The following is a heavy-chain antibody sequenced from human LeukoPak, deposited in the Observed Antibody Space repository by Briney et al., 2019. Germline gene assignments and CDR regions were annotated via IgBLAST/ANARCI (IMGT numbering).Heavy chain of an antibody. Sequence: SETLSLACSVSGGSISSNYWSWIRQPPGKGLEWIGEINHSGSTNYNPSLKSRVTISVDTSKNQFSLKLSSVTAADTAVYYCARVDDGDYVPDWGQGTLVTVSS. CDR3: ARVDDGDYVPD. D-gene: IGHD4-17*01. V-gene: IGHV4-34*01. J-gene: IGHJ4*02. CDR2: INHSGST. CDR1: GGSISSNY.